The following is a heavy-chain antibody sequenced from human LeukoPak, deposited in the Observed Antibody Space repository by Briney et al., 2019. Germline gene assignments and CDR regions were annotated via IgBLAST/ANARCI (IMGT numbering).Heavy chain of an antibody. V-gene: IGHV3-21*01. D-gene: IGHD2/OR15-2a*01. CDR3: ARAANSNAFDI. CDR1: GFTFSSYS. J-gene: IGHJ3*02. CDR2: ISSSSSYI. Sequence: GGSLRLSCAASGFTFSSYSMNWVRQAPGKGLEWVSSISSSSSYIYYTDSVKGRFTISRDNAKNSLYLQMNSLRAEDTAVYYCARAANSNAFDIWGQGTMVTVSS.